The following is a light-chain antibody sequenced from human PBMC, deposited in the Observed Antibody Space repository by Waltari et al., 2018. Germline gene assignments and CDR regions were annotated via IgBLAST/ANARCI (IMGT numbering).Light chain of an antibody. CDR3: AAWDDSLSGRVV. CDR2: RNN. CDR1: SSNCVSNY. J-gene: IGLJ2*01. Sequence: QSVLTQPPSASGTPGKRVTISCSGSSSNCVSNYVDWYQQRPGTAPKLLIYRNNQRPSGVPDRFSGSKSGTSASLAISGLRSEDEADYYCAAWDDSLSGRVVFGGGTKLTVL. V-gene: IGLV1-47*01.